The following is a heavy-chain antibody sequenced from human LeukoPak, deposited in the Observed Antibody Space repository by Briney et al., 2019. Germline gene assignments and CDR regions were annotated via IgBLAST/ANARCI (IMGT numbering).Heavy chain of an antibody. CDR3: AKVHQYNWNPSIPYYFDY. Sequence: PGGSLRLSCAASGFSFSSYAMSWVRQAPGKGLEWVPAISGTGGSTYDADSVKGRFTISRDNSKNTLYLQMNSLRAEDTAVYYCAKVHQYNWNPSIPYYFDYWGQGTLVTVSS. CDR1: GFSFSSYA. V-gene: IGHV3-23*01. CDR2: ISGTGGST. D-gene: IGHD1-20*01. J-gene: IGHJ4*02.